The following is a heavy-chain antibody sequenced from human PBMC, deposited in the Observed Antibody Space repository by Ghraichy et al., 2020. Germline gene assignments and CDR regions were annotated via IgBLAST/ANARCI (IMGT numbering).Heavy chain of an antibody. J-gene: IGHJ4*02. D-gene: IGHD7-27*01. CDR1: GASISRYY. V-gene: IGHV4-59*08. CDR3: ARRAYDPVDNGGSGFDY. CDR2: ISFSGST. Sequence: ETLSLTCTVSGASISRYYWSWLRQPPGKGLEWIGHISFSGSTMYTRSLKSRITISLDTSKNQFALRLNSLAAADTAMYYCARRAYDPVDNGGSGFDYWGQGILVTVSS.